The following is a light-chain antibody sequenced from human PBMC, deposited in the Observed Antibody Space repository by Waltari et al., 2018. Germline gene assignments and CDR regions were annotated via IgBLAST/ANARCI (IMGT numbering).Light chain of an antibody. Sequence: QSALTQPASVSGSPGQSITIPCTGTSSDIGGYAYVSRYQQYPGRAPKLLIYDVSIRPSGVSDRFSGSKSANTASLTIYGLQAEDEADYYCSSYTTSRTLAVFGGGTKLTVL. CDR1: SSDIGGYAY. CDR2: DVS. CDR3: SSYTTSRTLAV. J-gene: IGLJ2*01. V-gene: IGLV2-14*03.